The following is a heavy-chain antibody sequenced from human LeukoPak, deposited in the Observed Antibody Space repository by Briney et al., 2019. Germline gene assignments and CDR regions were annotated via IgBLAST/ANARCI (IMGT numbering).Heavy chain of an antibody. J-gene: IGHJ4*02. CDR1: GFSFSTYP. V-gene: IGHV3-30*04. CDR2: ISYDGRDK. Sequence: GGSLRLFCAASGFSFSTYPMHWVRQAPGKGLEWVSVISYDGRDKHSADSVKGRFTISRDNSKNTLYLQMDSLRTEDTAVYYCARDQTSRAADYYFDYWGQGTLVTVSS. D-gene: IGHD6-13*01. CDR3: ARDQTSRAADYYFDY.